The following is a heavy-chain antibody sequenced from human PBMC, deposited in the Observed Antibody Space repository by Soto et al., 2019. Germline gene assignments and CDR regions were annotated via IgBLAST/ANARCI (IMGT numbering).Heavy chain of an antibody. D-gene: IGHD6-6*01. Sequence: QVQLVQSGAEVKKPGSSVKVSCKASGGTFSSYAISWVRQAPGQGLEWMGGIIPIFGTANYAQKFQGRVTITADEFTSTAYMELSSLRSEDTAVYYCARLALAARELFPTNWFDPWGQGTLVTVSS. J-gene: IGHJ5*02. V-gene: IGHV1-69*01. CDR2: IIPIFGTA. CDR1: GGTFSSYA. CDR3: ARLALAARELFPTNWFDP.